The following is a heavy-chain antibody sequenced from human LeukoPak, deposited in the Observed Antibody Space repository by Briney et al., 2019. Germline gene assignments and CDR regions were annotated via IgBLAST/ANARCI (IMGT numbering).Heavy chain of an antibody. J-gene: IGHJ4*02. CDR1: GYTFISYG. CDR3: ARVNGIAVVAPAGPHYEY. V-gene: IGHV1-18*01. D-gene: IGHD2-15*01. Sequence: ASVKVSCKPSGYTFISYGISWVRQAPGQGLEWVGWISAYKGVTDYAQNFQGRVAMTSDTSTSTVYLELMSLTVEDTAVYYCARVNGIAVVAPAGPHYEYWGQGTLVTVSS. CDR2: ISAYKGVT.